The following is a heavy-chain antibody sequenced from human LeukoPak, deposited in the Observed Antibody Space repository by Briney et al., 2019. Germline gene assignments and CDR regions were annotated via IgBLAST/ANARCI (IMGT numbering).Heavy chain of an antibody. CDR2: MSPNSGVT. V-gene: IGHV1-8*01. CDR3: ARIHDSTHGLLDD. Sequence: ASVKVSCKASGYTFTNYDINWVRQATGQGLEWMGWMSPNSGVTGYAQKFQGRVTMTRNTSISTAYMELTSLRSEDTAVYYCARIHDSTHGLLDDWGQGTLVTVSS. CDR1: GYTFTNYD. D-gene: IGHD2-15*01. J-gene: IGHJ4*02.